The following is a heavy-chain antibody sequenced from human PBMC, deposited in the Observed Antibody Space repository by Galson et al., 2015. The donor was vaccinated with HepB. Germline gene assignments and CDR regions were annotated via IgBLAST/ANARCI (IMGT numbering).Heavy chain of an antibody. V-gene: IGHV3-73*01. Sequence: SLRLSCAASGFIFSGSAIHWVRQASGKGPEWVGRIRSKANNYATSYVPSLKGRFTISRDDSKNMAYLHMKSLKTEDTAVYYCSRLGDFSGYSSRWGQGTLVTVSS. J-gene: IGHJ4*02. CDR1: GFIFSGSA. CDR3: SRLGDFSGYSSR. CDR2: IRSKANNYAT. D-gene: IGHD6-13*01.